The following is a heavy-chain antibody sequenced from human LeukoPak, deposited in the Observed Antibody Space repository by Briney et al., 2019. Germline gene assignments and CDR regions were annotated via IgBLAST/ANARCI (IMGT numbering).Heavy chain of an antibody. J-gene: IGHJ5*02. CDR1: GGSISSGGYY. CDR2: IYYSGST. D-gene: IGHD2-2*01. Sequence: PSETLSLTCTVSGGSISSGGYYWSWIRQHPGKGLEWIGYIYYSGSTYYNPSLKSRVTISVDTSKNQFSLKLSSVTAADTAVYYCARGVGGVVVPAAIRTNWFDPWGQGTLVTVSS. V-gene: IGHV4-31*03. CDR3: ARGVGGVVVPAAIRTNWFDP.